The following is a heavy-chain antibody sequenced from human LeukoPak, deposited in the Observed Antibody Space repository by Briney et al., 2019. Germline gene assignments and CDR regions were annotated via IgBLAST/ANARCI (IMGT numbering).Heavy chain of an antibody. D-gene: IGHD3-22*01. V-gene: IGHV4-4*08. CDR2: VYSSGAT. J-gene: IGHJ4*02. Sequence: TSETLSLTCSVSGGSISNYYWTWIRQPPGKGLEWIGYVYSSGATNYNPSLKSRVTISRDTSKSQFSLQVTSVTAADTAVYYCARHGPSKYDVSAYLWGQGTLVAVSS. CDR3: ARHGPSKYDVSAYL. CDR1: GGSISNYY.